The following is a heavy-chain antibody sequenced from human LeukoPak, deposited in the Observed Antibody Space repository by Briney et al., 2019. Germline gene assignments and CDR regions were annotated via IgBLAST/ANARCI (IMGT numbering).Heavy chain of an antibody. Sequence: GGSLRLSCAASGFTFSSYSMNWFRQAPGKGLEWVSTISDTTYYADSVKGRFTISRDNSKNTLYLQMNSQTAEDTAVYYCAKRSRSGWGASAFDIWGHGTMVTVSS. CDR1: GFTFSSYS. J-gene: IGHJ3*02. D-gene: IGHD6-19*01. CDR2: ISDTT. CDR3: AKRSRSGWGASAFDI. V-gene: IGHV3-23*01.